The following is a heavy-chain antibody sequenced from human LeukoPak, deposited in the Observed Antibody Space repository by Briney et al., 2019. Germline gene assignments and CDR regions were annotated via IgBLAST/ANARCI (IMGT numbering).Heavy chain of an antibody. J-gene: IGHJ5*02. CDR2: IYYSGST. V-gene: IGHV4-31*03. CDR1: GGSISSGGYY. CDR3: ARDLAAVGGWFDP. Sequence: SETLSLTCTVSGGSISSGGYYWSWIRQHPGKGLEWIGYIYYSGSTYYSPSLKSRVTISVDTSKNQFSLKLSSVTAADTAVYYCARDLAAVGGWFDPWGQGTLVTVSS. D-gene: IGHD6-13*01.